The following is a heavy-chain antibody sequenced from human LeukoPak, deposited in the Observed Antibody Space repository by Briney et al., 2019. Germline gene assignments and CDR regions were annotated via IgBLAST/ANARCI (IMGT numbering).Heavy chain of an antibody. CDR3: ARLIGHYYYYYMDV. CDR2: IYTSGST. D-gene: IGHD3-22*01. J-gene: IGHJ6*03. CDR1: GGSISSGSYY. V-gene: IGHV4-61*02. Sequence: NPSETLSLTCTVSGGSISSGSYYWSWTRQPAGKGLEWIGRIYTSGSTNYNPSLKSRVTISVDTSKNQFSLKLSSVTAADTAVYYCARLIGHYYYYYMDVWGKGTTVTVSS.